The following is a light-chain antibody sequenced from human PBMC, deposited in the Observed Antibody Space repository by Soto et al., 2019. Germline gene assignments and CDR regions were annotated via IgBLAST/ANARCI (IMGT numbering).Light chain of an antibody. CDR1: QSISTS. CDR3: QHCDSYWT. CDR2: KAS. Sequence: DIQMTQSPSTLSASVGDRVTITCRASQSISTSLAWYQQKPGKAPKVLIYKASSLESGVPSRFSGSGDGTEFTLTISSLQPDDFATYYCQHCDSYWTFGQGNKVESK. J-gene: IGKJ1*01. V-gene: IGKV1-5*03.